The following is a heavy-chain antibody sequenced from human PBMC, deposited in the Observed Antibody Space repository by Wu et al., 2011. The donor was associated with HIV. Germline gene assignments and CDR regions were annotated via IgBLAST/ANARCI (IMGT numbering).Heavy chain of an antibody. CDR1: GYTFTSYG. Sequence: QVQLVQSGAEVKKPGASVKVSCKASGYTFTSYGISWVRQAPGQGLEWIGWIRTYNGETNYAQNLQGRVTVTTDTSTSTVYMEVRSLRSDDTAVYYCARGGDRGDSGDYVDFDFWGQGTLVTVSS. CDR2: IRTYNGET. V-gene: IGHV1-18*01. CDR3: ARGGDRGDSGDYVDFDF. J-gene: IGHJ4*02. D-gene: IGHD4-17*01.